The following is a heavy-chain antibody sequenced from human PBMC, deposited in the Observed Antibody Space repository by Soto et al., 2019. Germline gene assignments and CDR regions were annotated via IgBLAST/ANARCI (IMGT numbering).Heavy chain of an antibody. CDR1: GFSLSTSGVG. J-gene: IGHJ3*02. CDR2: IYWDDDK. CDR3: AHGLSYCSSTSCPRVDAFDI. Sequence: SGPTLVNPTQTLTLTCTFSGFSLSTSGVGVGWIRQPPGKALEWLALIYWDDDKRYSPSLKSRLTITKDTSKNQVVLTMTNMDPVDTATYYFAHGLSYCSSTSCPRVDAFDIWGQGTMVTVSS. V-gene: IGHV2-5*02. D-gene: IGHD2-2*01.